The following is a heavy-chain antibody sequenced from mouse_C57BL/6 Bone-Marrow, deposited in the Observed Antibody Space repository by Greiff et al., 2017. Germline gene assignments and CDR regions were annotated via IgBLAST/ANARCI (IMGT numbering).Heavy chain of an antibody. V-gene: IGHV7-1*01. D-gene: IGHD1-1*02. J-gene: IGHJ3*01. CDR3: ARDYYGPAWFAY. CDR1: GFTFSDFY. Sequence: EVQRVDSGGGLVQSGRSLRLSCATSGFTFSDFYMEWVRQAPGKGLEWIAASRNKANDYTTEYSASVKGRFIVSRDTSQSILYLQMNALRAEDTAIYYCARDYYGPAWFAYWGQGTLVTVSA. CDR2: SRNKANDYTT.